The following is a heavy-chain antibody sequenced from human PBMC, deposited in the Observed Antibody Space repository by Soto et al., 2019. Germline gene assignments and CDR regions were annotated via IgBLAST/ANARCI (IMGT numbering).Heavy chain of an antibody. CDR1: GFTFSSYW. Sequence: GGSLRLSCAASGFTFSSYWMSWVRQAPGKGLEWVANIKQDGSEKYYVDSAKGRFTISRDNAKNSLYLQMNSLRAEDTAVYYCARVAAERWLFYYFDYWGQGTLFTVSS. D-gene: IGHD2-21*01. J-gene: IGHJ4*02. CDR2: IKQDGSEK. CDR3: ARVAAERWLFYYFDY. V-gene: IGHV3-7*05.